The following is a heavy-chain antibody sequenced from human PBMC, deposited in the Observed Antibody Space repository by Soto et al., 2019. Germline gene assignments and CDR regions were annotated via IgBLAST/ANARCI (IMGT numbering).Heavy chain of an antibody. D-gene: IGHD1-26*01. V-gene: IGHV6-1*01. Sequence: QTLALHLDFPGDSVSSNRTGWSWVRQSPSRGLEWLGRTYYRSKWYYEYAVSVRGRITINPDTSKNQFSLQLNTVAPEDTAVYFCARGEQYSGRIFDYWGQGTLVTVSS. J-gene: IGHJ4*01. CDR3: ARGEQYSGRIFDY. CDR2: TYYRSKWYY. CDR1: GDSVSSNRTG.